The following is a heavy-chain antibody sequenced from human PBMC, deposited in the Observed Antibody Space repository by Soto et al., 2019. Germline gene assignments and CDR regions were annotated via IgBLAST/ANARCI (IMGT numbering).Heavy chain of an antibody. CDR3: AIGYVMGDEKPYYCYVMDV. V-gene: IGHV5-51*01. J-gene: IGHJ6*01. CDR1: GYSFTSYW. D-gene: IGHD3-16*01. Sequence: GESLKISCKGSGYSFTSYWIGWVRQMPGKGLEWMGIIYPGDSDTRYSPSFQGQVTISADKSISTAYLQWSSLKASDTAMYYCAIGYVMGDEKPYYCYVMDVSGQGTTVTVSS. CDR2: IYPGDSDT.